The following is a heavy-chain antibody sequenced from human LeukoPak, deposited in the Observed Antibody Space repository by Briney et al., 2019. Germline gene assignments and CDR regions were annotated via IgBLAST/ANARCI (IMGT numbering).Heavy chain of an antibody. CDR3: ARGTYDFWSGYYGPYFDY. Sequence: ASVKVSCKASGYTFTSYGISWVRQAPGQGLEWMGWISAYSGDTNYAQKFQGRATMTTDTSTSTAYMELRSPSSDDTAVYYCARGTYDFWSGYYGPYFDYWGQGTLVTVSS. J-gene: IGHJ4*02. CDR2: ISAYSGDT. D-gene: IGHD3-3*01. CDR1: GYTFTSYG. V-gene: IGHV1-18*01.